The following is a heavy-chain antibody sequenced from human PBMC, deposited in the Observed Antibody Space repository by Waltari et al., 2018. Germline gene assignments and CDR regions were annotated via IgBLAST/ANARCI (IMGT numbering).Heavy chain of an antibody. D-gene: IGHD1-26*01. Sequence: EVQLVESGGGLVQPGRSLRLSCAVSGFNFDDYAMHWVRQDPGKGLEWVSGSSWNSYNIGYAESVKGRFTISRDNAKNSLYLQMNSLRPEDTALYYCAKGHSGSYGLKDWGQGTLVTVSS. CDR3: AKGHSGSYGLKD. CDR2: SSWNSYNI. CDR1: GFNFDDYA. J-gene: IGHJ4*02. V-gene: IGHV3-9*01.